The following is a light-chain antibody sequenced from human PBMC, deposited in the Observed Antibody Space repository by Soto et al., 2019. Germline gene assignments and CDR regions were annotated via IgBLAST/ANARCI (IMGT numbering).Light chain of an antibody. CDR3: QQRSNWPRGT. V-gene: IGKV3-11*01. Sequence: EIVLTQSPATLSLSPGERATLSCRASQSVSSYLAWYQQKPGQAPRLLIYDASNRATGIPARFSGSGSGTDFTLTISSLEPEDCEVYYCQQRSNWPRGTFGQGTKVEIK. J-gene: IGKJ1*01. CDR2: DAS. CDR1: QSVSSY.